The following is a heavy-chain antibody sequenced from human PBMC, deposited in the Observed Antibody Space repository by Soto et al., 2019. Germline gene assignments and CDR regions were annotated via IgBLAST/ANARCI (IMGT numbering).Heavy chain of an antibody. CDR2: INAGNGNT. J-gene: IGHJ3*02. V-gene: IGHV1-3*01. CDR3: ARDRLRFLEWLTAFDI. D-gene: IGHD3-3*01. Sequence: ATRQRLEWMGWINAGNGNTKYSQKFQGRVTITRDTSASTAYMELSSLRSEDTAVYYCARDRLRFLEWLTAFDIWGHGTMVTVSS.